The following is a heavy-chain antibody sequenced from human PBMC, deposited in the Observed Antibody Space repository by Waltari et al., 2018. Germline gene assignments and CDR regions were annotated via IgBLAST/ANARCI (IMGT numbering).Heavy chain of an antibody. D-gene: IGHD2-15*01. CDR1: GYTFTSYY. V-gene: IGHV1-46*01. Sequence: QVQLVQSGAEVKKPGASVKVSCKASGYTFTSYYMHWVRQAPGQGLEWMGIINPSGGSTSYAQKFQGRVTMTRDTSTSTVYMELSSLRSEDTAVYYCARIWALGYCSGGSCYPHAFDIWGQGTMVTVSS. J-gene: IGHJ3*02. CDR3: ARIWALGYCSGGSCYPHAFDI. CDR2: INPSGGST.